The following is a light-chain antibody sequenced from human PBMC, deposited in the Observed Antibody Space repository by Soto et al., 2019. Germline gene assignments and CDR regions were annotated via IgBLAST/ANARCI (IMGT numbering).Light chain of an antibody. Sequence: EIALTQSPGTLSLSPGDRATLSCRASQSVSSSYLAWYQQKPGQAPRLLIYGASTRATGIPARFSGSGSGTEFTLTISSLQPEDVATYYCQKYNSAPRTFGQGTKVDIK. CDR2: GAS. V-gene: IGKV3-20*01. CDR1: QSVSSSY. CDR3: QKYNSAPRT. J-gene: IGKJ1*01.